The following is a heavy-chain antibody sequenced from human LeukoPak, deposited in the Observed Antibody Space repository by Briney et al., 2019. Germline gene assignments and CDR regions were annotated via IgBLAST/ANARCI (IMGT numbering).Heavy chain of an antibody. Sequence: RPGGSLRLSCAASGFTFSDYYISWIRQAPGKGLEWVSYISSSGSTIYYADSVKGRFTISRDNAKNSLYLQMNSLRAEDTAVYYCARGAYCGGDCLRGGYFDYWGQGTLVTVFS. CDR1: GFTFSDYY. J-gene: IGHJ4*02. CDR3: ARGAYCGGDCLRGGYFDY. CDR2: ISSSGSTI. V-gene: IGHV3-11*01. D-gene: IGHD2-21*02.